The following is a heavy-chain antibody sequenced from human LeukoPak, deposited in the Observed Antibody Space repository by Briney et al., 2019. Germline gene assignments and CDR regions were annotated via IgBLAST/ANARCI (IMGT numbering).Heavy chain of an antibody. J-gene: IGHJ6*02. CDR2: ISGSGGST. V-gene: IGHV3-23*01. Sequence: PGGSLRLSCAASGFTFSSYAMSWVRPAPGKGLEWVSAISGSGGSTYYADSVKGRFTISRDNSKNTLYLQMNSLRTEDTAVYYCAKWAKYYYYGMDVWGQGTTVTVSS. CDR3: AKWAKYYYYGMDV. D-gene: IGHD4/OR15-4a*01. CDR1: GFTFSSYA.